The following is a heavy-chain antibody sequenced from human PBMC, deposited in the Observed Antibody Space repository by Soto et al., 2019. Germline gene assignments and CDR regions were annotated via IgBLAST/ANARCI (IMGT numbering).Heavy chain of an antibody. CDR2: ISIGSSYI. J-gene: IGHJ4*02. D-gene: IGHD6-19*01. CDR1: GITFTNYS. Sequence: PGGSLRLSCVASGITFTNYSLHWVRQAPGQGLEWVSSISIGSSYIYYADSVKGRFIISRDNAKKSLYLQMNSLRAEDTAVYYCATDSSGTSYWGLGTLVTVSS. CDR3: ATDSSGTSY. V-gene: IGHV3-21*04.